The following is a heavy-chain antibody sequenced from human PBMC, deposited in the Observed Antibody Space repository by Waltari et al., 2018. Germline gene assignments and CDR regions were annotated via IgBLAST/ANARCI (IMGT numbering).Heavy chain of an antibody. CDR3: AKDPGPGVVTPHDY. D-gene: IGHD3-3*01. CDR1: GFTFSSHA. CDR2: ISGSGGST. Sequence: EVQLLESGGGLVQPGGYLRLSCAAPGFTFSSHAMIWVRQAPGKGLEWVSAISGSGGSTYYADSVKGRFTISRDNSKNTLYLQMNSLRAEDTAVYYCAKDPGPGVVTPHDYWGQGTLVTVSS. J-gene: IGHJ4*02. V-gene: IGHV3-23*01.